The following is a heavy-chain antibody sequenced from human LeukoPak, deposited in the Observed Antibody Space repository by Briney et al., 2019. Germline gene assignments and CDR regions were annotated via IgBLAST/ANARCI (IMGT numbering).Heavy chain of an antibody. CDR1: GFTFNEYT. D-gene: IGHD2-2*01. J-gene: IGHJ6*02. V-gene: IGHV3-43*01. Sequence: PGGSLRLSCAASGFTFNEYTMHWVRQVPGKGLEWVALISWSGEYTFYGGSVKGRFTISRDNSKSSLYLQMNSLTSDDSALYYCAKDVSGCSATSCYGMDVWGQGTTVTVSS. CDR2: ISWSGEYT. CDR3: AKDVSGCSATSCYGMDV.